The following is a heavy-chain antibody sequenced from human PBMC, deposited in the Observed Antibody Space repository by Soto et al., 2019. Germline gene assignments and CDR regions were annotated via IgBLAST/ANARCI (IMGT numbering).Heavy chain of an antibody. J-gene: IGHJ3*02. CDR1: GGSISSYY. D-gene: IGHD3-10*01. CDR3: ARVWGGAFDI. V-gene: IGHV4-59*01. Sequence: QVQLQESGPGLVKPSETLSLTCTVSGGSISSYYWSGIRQPPGKGLEWIGYIYYSGSTNYNPSLKSRVTISVDTPKNQFSLKLSSVTAADTAVYYCARVWGGAFDIWGQGTMVTVSS. CDR2: IYYSGST.